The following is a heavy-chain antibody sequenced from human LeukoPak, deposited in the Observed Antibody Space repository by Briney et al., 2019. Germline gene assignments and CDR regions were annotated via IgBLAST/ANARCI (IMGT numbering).Heavy chain of an antibody. CDR3: ARHQSEATTVTPALNY. CDR1: GGSVSSGSYY. J-gene: IGHJ4*02. Sequence: SETLSLTCTVSGGSVSSGSYYWSWIRQPPGKGLEWIGSIYYSGSTYYNPSLKSRVTISVDTSKNQFSLKLSSVTAADTAVYYCARHQSEATTVTPALNYWGQGTLVTVSS. CDR2: IYYSGST. D-gene: IGHD4-17*01. V-gene: IGHV4-39*01.